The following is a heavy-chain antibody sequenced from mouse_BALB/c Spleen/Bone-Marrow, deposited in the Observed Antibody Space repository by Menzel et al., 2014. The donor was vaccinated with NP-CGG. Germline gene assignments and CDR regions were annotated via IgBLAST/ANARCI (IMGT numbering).Heavy chain of an antibody. J-gene: IGHJ4*01. Sequence: DVQLVESGGGLVQPGGSLKLSCATSGFTFSDYYMYWVRQTPEKRLEWVAYITKGGGSTYYPDIVRGRFTISRDNAKNTLYLQMSRLKSEDTAMYYCARQLAYARDYWGQGTSVTVSS. V-gene: IGHV5-12*02. D-gene: IGHD4-1*01. CDR1: GFTFSDYY. CDR3: ARQLAYARDY. CDR2: ITKGGGST.